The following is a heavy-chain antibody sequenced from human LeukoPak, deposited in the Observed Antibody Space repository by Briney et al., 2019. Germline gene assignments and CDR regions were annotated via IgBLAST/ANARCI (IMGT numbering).Heavy chain of an antibody. CDR1: GGSISSYY. CDR2: IYYSGST. CDR3: AREKAFAPRITIFGVVDYWYFDL. Sequence: SETLSHTCTVSGGSISSYYWSWIRQPPGKGLEWIGYIYYSGSTNYNPSLKSRVTISVDTSKNQFSLKLSSVTAADTAVYYCAREKAFAPRITIFGVVDYWYFDLWGRGTLVTDSS. D-gene: IGHD3-3*01. J-gene: IGHJ2*01. V-gene: IGHV4-59*01.